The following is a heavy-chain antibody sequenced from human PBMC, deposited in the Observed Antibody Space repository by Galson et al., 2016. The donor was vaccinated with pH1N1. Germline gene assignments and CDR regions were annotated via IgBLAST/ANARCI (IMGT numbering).Heavy chain of an antibody. CDR1: GGTFRSNA. Sequence: SVKVSCKASGGTFRSNAISWVRQAPGQGLEWMGGIIAIFRTANYAQKFQGRVTITADESTSTAYMELSSLRSEDTAVYYCARWDYGDYVGWFDPWGQGTLVTVSS. V-gene: IGHV1-69*13. CDR3: ARWDYGDYVGWFDP. J-gene: IGHJ5*02. CDR2: IIAIFRTA. D-gene: IGHD4-17*01.